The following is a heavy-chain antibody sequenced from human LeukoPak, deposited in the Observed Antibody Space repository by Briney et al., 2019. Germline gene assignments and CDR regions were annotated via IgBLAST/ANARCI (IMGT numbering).Heavy chain of an antibody. V-gene: IGHV3-21*01. Sequence: GGSLRLSCAASGFTFSSYSMNWVRQAPGKGLEWVSSISSSSSYIYYADSVKGRFTISRDNAKNSLYLQMNSLRAEDTAVYYCASTRKLYCSGTSCRHNWNYVPYWGQGTLVTVSS. CDR3: ASTRKLYCSGTSCRHNWNYVPY. CDR2: ISSSSSYI. D-gene: IGHD2-2*01. CDR1: GFTFSSYS. J-gene: IGHJ4*02.